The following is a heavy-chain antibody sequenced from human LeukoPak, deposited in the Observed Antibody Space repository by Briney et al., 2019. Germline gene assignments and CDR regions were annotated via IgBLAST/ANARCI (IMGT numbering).Heavy chain of an antibody. V-gene: IGHV3-43*02. CDR2: ISGDGSGT. Sequence: GGSLRLSCTASGFTFDGYVMHWVRQAPGKGLEWVSLISGDGSGTYYADSVKGRFTISRDNSKNSLFLHMSGLRAEDTALYYCATQNPPGSGYYDTYNWFDPWGQGTLVTVAS. J-gene: IGHJ5*02. CDR3: ATQNPPGSGYYDTYNWFDP. D-gene: IGHD5-12*01. CDR1: GFTFDGYV.